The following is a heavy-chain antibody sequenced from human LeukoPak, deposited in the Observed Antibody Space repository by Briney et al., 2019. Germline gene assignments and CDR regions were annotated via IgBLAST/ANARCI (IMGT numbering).Heavy chain of an antibody. CDR1: GGTFSSYA. CDR2: IIPIFGTA. Sequence: VASVKVSCKASGGTFSSYAISLVRQAPGQGLEWMGGIIPIFGTANYAQKFQGRVTITADESTSTAYMELSSLRSEDTAVYYCARYCSSTSCPISDWGQGTLVTVSS. CDR3: ARYCSSTSCPISD. D-gene: IGHD2-2*01. V-gene: IGHV1-69*13. J-gene: IGHJ4*02.